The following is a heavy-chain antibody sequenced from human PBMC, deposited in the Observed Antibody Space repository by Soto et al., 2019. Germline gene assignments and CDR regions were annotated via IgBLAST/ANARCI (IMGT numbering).Heavy chain of an antibody. CDR3: ARVDDSAWYTRDY. CDR1: AFTLSSYW. V-gene: IGHV3-7*01. D-gene: IGHD6-19*01. CDR2: IKQDGRET. Sequence: GGSLRLSCGASAFTLSSYWMNWVRQAPGKGLEWVANIKQDGRETSYVDSVKGRFTISRDNAKNSLYLQMDSLRAEDTAVYYCARVDDSAWYTRDYWGQGTLVTVSS. J-gene: IGHJ4*02.